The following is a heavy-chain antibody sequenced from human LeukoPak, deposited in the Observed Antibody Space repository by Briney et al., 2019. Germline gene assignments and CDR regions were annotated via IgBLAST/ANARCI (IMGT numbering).Heavy chain of an antibody. CDR2: IWYDGSNK. CDR1: GFTFSSYA. V-gene: IGHV3-33*01. CDR3: ARGYYGSGSYYMGSY. D-gene: IGHD3-10*01. Sequence: PGRSLRLSCAASGFTFSSYAMHWVRQAPGKGLEWVAVIWYDGSNKYYADSVKGRFTISRDNSKNTLYLQMNSLRVEDSALYYCARGYYGSGSYYMGSYWGQGTLVTVSS. J-gene: IGHJ4*02.